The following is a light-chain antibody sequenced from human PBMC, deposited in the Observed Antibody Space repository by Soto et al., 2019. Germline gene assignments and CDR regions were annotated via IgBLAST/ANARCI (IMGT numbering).Light chain of an antibody. J-gene: IGKJ5*01. Sequence: EVVMTQSPATLSVSPGERAILSCRASRSVNNNYLAWYQQKPGQAPRLLIYGVSTRATDTPDRFSGSGSGTEFTLMISSLQSEDFAVYYCQQYDNWPITFGQGTRLEI. V-gene: IGKV3-15*01. CDR3: QQYDNWPIT. CDR2: GVS. CDR1: RSVNNN.